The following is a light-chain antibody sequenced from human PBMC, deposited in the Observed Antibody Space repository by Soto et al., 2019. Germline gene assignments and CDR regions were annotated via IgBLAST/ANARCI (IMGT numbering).Light chain of an antibody. J-gene: IGKJ5*01. CDR3: QQYDNLLIT. CDR2: DAS. V-gene: IGKV1-33*01. CDR1: QDISND. Sequence: DIQMTQSQSSLSASVGDRVTITCQASQDISNDLNWYQQKPGKAPKLLIYDASNLETGVPSRFSGSGSVTDFTFPISSLQPEDIATYYCQQYDNLLITFGQGTRLEIK.